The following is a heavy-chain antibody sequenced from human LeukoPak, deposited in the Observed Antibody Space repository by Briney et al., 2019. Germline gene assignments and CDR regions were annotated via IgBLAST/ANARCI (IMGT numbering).Heavy chain of an antibody. J-gene: IGHJ6*02. CDR1: GFTFSSYW. CDR2: INHNGNVN. D-gene: IGHD6-19*01. Sequence: GGSLRLSCAASGFTFSSYWMNWARQAPGKGLEWVASINHNGNVNYYVDSVKGRFTISRDNAKNSLYLQMNSLRAEDTAVYYCARDPGRRQWLIIHYGMDVWGQGTTVTVSS. CDR3: ARDPGRRQWLIIHYGMDV. V-gene: IGHV3-7*03.